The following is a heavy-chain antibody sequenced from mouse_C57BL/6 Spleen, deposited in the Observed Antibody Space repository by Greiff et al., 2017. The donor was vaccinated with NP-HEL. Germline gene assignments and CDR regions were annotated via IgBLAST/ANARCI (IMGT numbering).Heavy chain of an antibody. J-gene: IGHJ3*01. CDR1: GYSFTGYY. CDR2: INPSTGGT. D-gene: IGHD2-14*01. Sequence: VQLQQSGPELVKPGASVKISCKASGYSFTGYYMNWVKQSPGKSLEWIGEINPSTGGTTYNQKFKAKATLTVDKSSSTAYMQLKSLTSEDSAVYYCARREDRSPWFAYWGQGTLVTVSA. CDR3: ARREDRSPWFAY. V-gene: IGHV1-42*01.